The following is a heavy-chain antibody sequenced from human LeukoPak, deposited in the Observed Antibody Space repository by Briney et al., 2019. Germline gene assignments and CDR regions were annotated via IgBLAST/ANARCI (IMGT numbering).Heavy chain of an antibody. CDR3: ARDDYVWGSYRPDPSFDY. D-gene: IGHD3-16*02. CDR2: ISAYNGNT. CDR1: GYILTSYG. J-gene: IGHJ4*02. Sequence: AAVKVSCKASGYILTSYGISWVGQATGKGLEWMGLISAYNGNTKYAQKLQGRVTMTTDTSTSTAYMELRSLRSDDTAVYYCARDDYVWGSYRPDPSFDYWGQGTLVTVSS. V-gene: IGHV1-18*01.